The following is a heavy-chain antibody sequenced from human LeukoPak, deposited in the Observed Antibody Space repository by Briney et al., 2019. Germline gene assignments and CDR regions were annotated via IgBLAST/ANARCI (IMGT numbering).Heavy chain of an antibody. D-gene: IGHD4-11*01. CDR1: GYTFTSYG. CDR2: ISAYNGNT. CDR3: ARDPESDYSNQGAFDI. V-gene: IGHV1-18*01. Sequence: GASVKVSCKASGYTFTSYGISWVRQAPGQGLEWMGWISAYNGNTNYAQKLQGRVTMTTDTSTSTAYMELRSLRSDDTAVYYCARDPESDYSNQGAFDIWGQETMVTVSS. J-gene: IGHJ3*02.